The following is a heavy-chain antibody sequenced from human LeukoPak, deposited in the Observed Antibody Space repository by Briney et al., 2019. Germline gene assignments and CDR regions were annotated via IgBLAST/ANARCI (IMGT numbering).Heavy chain of an antibody. CDR2: ISWNSGSI. Sequence: RPGRSLRLSCAASGFTFDDYAMHWVRQAPWKGLEWVSGISWNSGSIGYADSVKGRFTISRDNAKNSLYLQMNSLRAEDTALYYCAKCRAGGGYYYGSGSYSECYFGYWGQGTLVTVSS. CDR3: AKCRAGGGYYYGSGSYSECYFGY. V-gene: IGHV3-9*01. D-gene: IGHD3-10*01. J-gene: IGHJ4*02. CDR1: GFTFDDYA.